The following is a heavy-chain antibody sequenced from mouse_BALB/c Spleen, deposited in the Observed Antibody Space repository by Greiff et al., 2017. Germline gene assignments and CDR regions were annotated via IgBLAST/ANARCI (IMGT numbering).Heavy chain of an antibody. Sequence: VKLQQPGAELVMPGASVKMSCKASGYTFTDYWMHWVKQRPGQGLEWIGAIDTSDSYTSYNQKFKGKATLTVDESSSTAYMQLSSLTSEDSAVYYCARNYGYFDVWGAGTTVTVSS. CDR3: ARNYGYFDV. CDR1: GYTFTDYW. CDR2: IDTSDSYT. V-gene: IGHV1-69*01. J-gene: IGHJ1*01.